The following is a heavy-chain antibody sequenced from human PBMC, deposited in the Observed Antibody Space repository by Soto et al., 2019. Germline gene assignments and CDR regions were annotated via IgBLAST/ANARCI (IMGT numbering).Heavy chain of an antibody. J-gene: IGHJ4*02. CDR2: INHSGST. Sequence: TSETLSLTCAVYGGSFSGYYWSWIRQPPGKGLEWIGEINHSGSTNYNPSLKSRVTISVDTSKNQFSLKLSSVTAADTAVYYCARDNEFLTDNYKGNFDYWGQGTLVTVSS. CDR3: ARDNEFLTDNYKGNFDY. CDR1: GGSFSGYY. D-gene: IGHD3-9*01. V-gene: IGHV4-34*01.